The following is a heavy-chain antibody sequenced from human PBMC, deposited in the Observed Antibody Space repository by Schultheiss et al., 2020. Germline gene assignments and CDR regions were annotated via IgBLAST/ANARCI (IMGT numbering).Heavy chain of an antibody. D-gene: IGHD6-13*01. CDR2: INPKSGAT. Sequence: VKVSCKASGYTFTGYYMHWVRQAPGQGLEWMGWINPKSGATNFAQKFQGRVTMTRDTSITTAYMELSRLKSDDTAVYYCARDRAPHAYSSSSYYFDYWGQGTLVTVSS. V-gene: IGHV1-2*02. CDR1: GYTFTGYY. CDR3: ARDRAPHAYSSSSYYFDY. J-gene: IGHJ4*02.